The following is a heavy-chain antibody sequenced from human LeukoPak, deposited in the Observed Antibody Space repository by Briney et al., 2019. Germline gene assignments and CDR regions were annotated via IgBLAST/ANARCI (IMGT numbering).Heavy chain of an antibody. J-gene: IGHJ6*03. Sequence: PSETLSLTCAVYDGSFSGYYWSWIRQPPGKGLEWIGEINHSGSTNYNPSLKRRVTISLDTSKNHFSLKLSSVTAADTAVYYCAREVLRYFDWSLPSGARYYYYYYMDVWGKGTTVTISS. CDR2: INHSGST. V-gene: IGHV4-34*01. CDR3: AREVLRYFDWSLPSGARYYYYYYMDV. CDR1: DGSFSGYY. D-gene: IGHD3-9*01.